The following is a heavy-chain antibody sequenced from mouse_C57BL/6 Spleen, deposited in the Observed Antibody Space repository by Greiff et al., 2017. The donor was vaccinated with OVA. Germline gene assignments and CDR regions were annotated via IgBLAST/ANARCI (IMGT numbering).Heavy chain of an antibody. J-gene: IGHJ2*01. CDR1: GYAFSSSW. CDR2: IYPGDGGT. V-gene: IGHV1-82*01. Sequence: QVQLQQSGPELVKPGASVKISCKASGYAFSSSWMNWVKQRPGKGLEWIGRIYPGDGGTNYNGKFKGKATLTADKSSSTAYMQLSSLTSEDSAVYFCARDTAVVAKRGFDDWGQGTTLTVSS. D-gene: IGHD1-1*01. CDR3: ARDTAVVAKRGFDD.